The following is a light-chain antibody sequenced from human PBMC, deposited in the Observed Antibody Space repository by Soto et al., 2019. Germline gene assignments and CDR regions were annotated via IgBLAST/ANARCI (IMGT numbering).Light chain of an antibody. V-gene: IGLV2-8*01. Sequence: QSVLTQPPSASGSPGQSVTISCTGTSSDVGGYNYVSWYQQHPGKAPKLMIYEVSKRPSGVPDRFSGSKSGNTASLTVSGLQAEDEADYYCSSYAGSNNLVFGTGTKVIVL. J-gene: IGLJ1*01. CDR2: EVS. CDR1: SSDVGGYNY. CDR3: SSYAGSNNLV.